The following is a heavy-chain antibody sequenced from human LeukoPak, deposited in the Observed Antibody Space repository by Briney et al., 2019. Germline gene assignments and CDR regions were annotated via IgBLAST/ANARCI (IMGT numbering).Heavy chain of an antibody. V-gene: IGHV3-64D*06. J-gene: IGHJ5*02. CDR3: VTDASQFGSGWTWFDP. Sequence: GGSLRLSGSASGFTFSTYARHLVRQAPGKGLEYVSGRSSSGGSTYDADSVTGRFTISRAHAKNTVYLQMSSLRAEDTAVYYCVTDASQFGSGWTWFDPWGQGTLVTVSS. CDR2: RSSSGGST. D-gene: IGHD6-19*01. CDR1: GFTFSTYA.